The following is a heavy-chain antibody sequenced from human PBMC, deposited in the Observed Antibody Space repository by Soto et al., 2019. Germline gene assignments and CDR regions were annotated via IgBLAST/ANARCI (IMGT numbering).Heavy chain of an antibody. Sequence: ASVKVSCKASGYTFTSYAMHWVRQAPGQRLEWMGWINAGNGNTKYSQKFQGRVTITRDTSASTAYMELSSLRSEDTAVYYCARGPMTRLMFDYWGQGTLVTVSS. CDR3: ARGPMTRLMFDY. V-gene: IGHV1-3*01. J-gene: IGHJ4*02. CDR2: INAGNGNT. CDR1: GYTFTSYA.